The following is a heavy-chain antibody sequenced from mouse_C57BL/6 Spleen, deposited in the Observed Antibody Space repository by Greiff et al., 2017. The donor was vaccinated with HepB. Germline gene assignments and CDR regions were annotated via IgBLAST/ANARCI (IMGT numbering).Heavy chain of an antibody. CDR3: ARPLDYGSSYYFDY. D-gene: IGHD1-1*01. CDR1: GYAFSSSW. J-gene: IGHJ2*01. V-gene: IGHV1-82*01. Sequence: VKLQESGPELVKPGASVKISCKASGYAFSSSWMNWVKQRPGKGLEWIGRIYPGDGDTNYNGKFKGKATLTADKSSSTAYMQLSSLTSEDSAVYFCARPLDYGSSYYFDYWGQGTTLTVSS. CDR2: IYPGDGDT.